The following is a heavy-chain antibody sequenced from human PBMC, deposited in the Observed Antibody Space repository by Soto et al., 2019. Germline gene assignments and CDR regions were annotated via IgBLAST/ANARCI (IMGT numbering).Heavy chain of an antibody. V-gene: IGHV3-30*18. Sequence: PGGSLRLSCAASGFIFGDYGMHWVRQAPGKGLEWVAVISYDGILKYYADSVKGRFTISRDTSKGAVYLQMNSLTPEDTAVYYCAKDFKVSGGHYGSLNYYYGMDVWGQGTTVTVSS. CDR1: GFIFGDYG. D-gene: IGHD3-10*01. CDR3: AKDFKVSGGHYGSLNYYYGMDV. J-gene: IGHJ6*02. CDR2: ISYDGILK.